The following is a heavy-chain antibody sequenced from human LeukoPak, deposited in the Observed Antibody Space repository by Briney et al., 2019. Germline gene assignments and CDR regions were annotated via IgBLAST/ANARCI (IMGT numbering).Heavy chain of an antibody. CDR2: INPSGGST. CDR1: GYTFTSYY. D-gene: IGHD3-22*01. V-gene: IGHV1-46*01. CDR3: ARETPDSYYDSSGYENDAFDI. Sequence: ASVKVSCKASGYTFTSYYMHWVGQAPGPGLEWMGIINPSGGSTSYAQKFQGRVTMTRDTSTSTVYMELSSLRCEDTAVYYCARETPDSYYDSSGYENDAFDIWGQGTMVTVSS. J-gene: IGHJ3*02.